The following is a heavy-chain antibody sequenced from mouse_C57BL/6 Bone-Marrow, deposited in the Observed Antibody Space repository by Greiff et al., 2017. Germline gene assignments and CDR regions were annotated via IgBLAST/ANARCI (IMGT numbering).Heavy chain of an antibody. CDR2: IYPGDGDT. D-gene: IGHD2-10*02. CDR3: ARPLGDFDY. CDR1: GYEFSSSW. V-gene: IGHV1-82*01. Sequence: QVQLKESGPELVKPGASVKISCKASGYEFSSSWMNWVKQRPGKGLEWIGRIYPGDGDTNYNGKFKGKATLTADKSSSTAYLQLSSLTSEDSAVYSCARPLGDFDYWGQGTTLTVSS. J-gene: IGHJ2*01.